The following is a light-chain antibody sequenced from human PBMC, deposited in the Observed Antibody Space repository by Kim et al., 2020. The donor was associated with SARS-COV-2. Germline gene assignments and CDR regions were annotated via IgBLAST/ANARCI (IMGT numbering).Light chain of an antibody. CDR3: QKYNNWPRT. J-gene: IGKJ1*01. CDR1: QNVPHK. Sequence: ETEMTQSPATLSVSPGDRATLSCRASQNVPHKLAWFQQKAGQAPRLLIYGASTRATGIPARFSGSGSGTEFTLTISSLQSEDFAVYYCQKYNNWPRTFGQGTKVDVK. CDR2: GAS. V-gene: IGKV3-15*01.